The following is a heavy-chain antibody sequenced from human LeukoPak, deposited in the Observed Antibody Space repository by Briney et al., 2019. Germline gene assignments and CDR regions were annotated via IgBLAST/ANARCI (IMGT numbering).Heavy chain of an antibody. CDR2: ISSSGSTI. D-gene: IGHD2-2*01. CDR3: ARYCSSTSCYAGFYYYYGMDV. V-gene: IGHV3-48*03. Sequence: PGGSLRLSCAASGFTFSSYEMNWVRQAPGKGLEWVSYISSSGSTIYYADSVKGRFTISRDNAKNSLYLQMNSLRAEDTAVYYYARYCSSTSCYAGFYYYYGMDVWGKGTTVTVSS. J-gene: IGHJ6*04. CDR1: GFTFSSYE.